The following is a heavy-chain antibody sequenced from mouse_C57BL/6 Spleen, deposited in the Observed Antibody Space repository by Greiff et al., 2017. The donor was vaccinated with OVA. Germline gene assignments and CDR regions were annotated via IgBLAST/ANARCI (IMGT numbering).Heavy chain of an antibody. CDR1: GFTFSSYA. J-gene: IGHJ2*01. V-gene: IGHV5-4*01. CDR3: AREGDENYFDY. Sequence: DVQRVESGGGLVKPGGSLKLSCAASGFTFSSYAMSWVRQTPEKRLEWVATISDGGSYTYYPDNVKGRFTISRDNAKNNLYLQMSHLKSEDTAMYYCAREGDENYFDYWGQGTTLTVSS. CDR2: ISDGGSYT. D-gene: IGHD3-3*01.